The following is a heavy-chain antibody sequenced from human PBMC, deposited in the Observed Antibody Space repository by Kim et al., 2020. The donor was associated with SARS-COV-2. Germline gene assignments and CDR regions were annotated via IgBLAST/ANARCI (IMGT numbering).Heavy chain of an antibody. D-gene: IGHD6-19*01. J-gene: IGHJ5*02. Sequence: DSVKGRVTISKDKSKKTLYLEMNSLRAEETAVYYCARVQSSGWYHNWFDPWGQGTLVTVSS. CDR3: ARVQSSGWYHNWFDP. V-gene: IGHV3-30*07.